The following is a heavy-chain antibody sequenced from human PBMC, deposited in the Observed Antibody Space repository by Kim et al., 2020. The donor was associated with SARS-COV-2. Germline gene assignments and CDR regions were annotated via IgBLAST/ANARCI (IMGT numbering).Heavy chain of an antibody. CDR1: GFTFSSYG. CDR3: ARDDHDYGAFDI. Sequence: GGSLRLSCAASGFTFSSYGMHWVRQAPGKGLEWVAVIWYDGSNKYYADSVKGRFTISRDNSKNTLYLQMNSLRAEDTAVYYCARDDHDYGAFDIWGQGTMVTVSS. D-gene: IGHD4-17*01. V-gene: IGHV3-33*08. CDR2: IWYDGSNK. J-gene: IGHJ3*02.